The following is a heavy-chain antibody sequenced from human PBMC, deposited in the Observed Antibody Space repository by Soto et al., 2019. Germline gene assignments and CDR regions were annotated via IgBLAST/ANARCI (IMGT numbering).Heavy chain of an antibody. D-gene: IGHD3-10*01. CDR1: GYTFTSYA. V-gene: IGHV1-3*01. CDR2: INAGNGNT. CDR3: AIGPYYYGSGSYPPISVY. J-gene: IGHJ4*02. Sequence: ASVKVSCKASGYTFTSYAMHWVRQAPGQRLEWMGWINAGNGNTKYSQKFQGRVTITRDTSASTAYMELSSLRSEDTAVYYCAIGPYYYGSGSYPPISVYWGQGTLVTVS.